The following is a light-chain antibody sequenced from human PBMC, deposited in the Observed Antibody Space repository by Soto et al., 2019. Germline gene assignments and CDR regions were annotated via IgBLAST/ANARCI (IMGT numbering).Light chain of an antibody. CDR2: DVV. CDR1: SSAVGGFNS. Sequence: QSVLTQPASVSGSPGQSITISCTGTSSAVGGFNSVSWYQLRPGTAPKLILYDVVDRPSGVSYRFSGSKSGNTASLTISGLQAADEADYFCSSYTSTTTNVFRSGTKVTVL. J-gene: IGLJ1*01. V-gene: IGLV2-14*03. CDR3: SSYTSTTTNV.